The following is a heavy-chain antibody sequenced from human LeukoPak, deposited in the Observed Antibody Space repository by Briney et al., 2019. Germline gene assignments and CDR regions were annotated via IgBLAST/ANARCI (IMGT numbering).Heavy chain of an antibody. V-gene: IGHV3-33*01. CDR2: IWYDGSNK. J-gene: IGHJ5*02. CDR3: ARRGIVGATGRGNWFDP. D-gene: IGHD1-26*01. Sequence: GGSLRLSCAASGFTFSSYGMHWVRQAPGKGLEWVAVIWYDGSNKYYADSVKGRFTISRDNAKNSLYLQMNSLRAEDTAVYYCARRGIVGATGRGNWFDPWGQGTLVTVSS. CDR1: GFTFSSYG.